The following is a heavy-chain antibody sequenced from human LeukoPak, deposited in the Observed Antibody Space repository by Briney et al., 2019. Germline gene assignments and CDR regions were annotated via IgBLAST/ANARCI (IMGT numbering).Heavy chain of an antibody. CDR3: APGGSYCSY. CDR2: INWNGGST. CDR1: GFTLDDYG. V-gene: IGHV3-20*04. D-gene: IGHD1-26*01. J-gene: IGHJ4*02. Sequence: PGGSLRLSCAASGFTLDDYGMSWVRQVPGKGLEWVSGINWNGGSTGYAESVKGRFTVSRDNAKNSLYLQMNSLRAEDTAVYYCAPGGSYCSYWGQGTLVTVSS.